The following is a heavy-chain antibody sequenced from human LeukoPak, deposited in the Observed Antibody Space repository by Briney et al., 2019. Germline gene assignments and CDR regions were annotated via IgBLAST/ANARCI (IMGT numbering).Heavy chain of an antibody. CDR1: GYSISSGFY. D-gene: IGHD1-14*01. CDR2: IYHTGTT. V-gene: IGHV4-38-2*02. J-gene: IGHJ4*02. Sequence: SETLSLTCTVSGYSISSGFYWGWIRQPPGKGLEYIGIIYHTGTTYYNPSLKSRVTMSVDTSKNQFALKLSSVTAADTAVYYCARVGSEVTTRYIDYWGQGTLVTVSS. CDR3: ARVGSEVTTRYIDY.